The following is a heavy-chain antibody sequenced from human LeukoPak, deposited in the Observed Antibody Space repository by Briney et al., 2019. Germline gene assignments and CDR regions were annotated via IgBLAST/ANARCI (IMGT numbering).Heavy chain of an antibody. CDR1: GGSFSGYY. V-gene: IGHV4-34*01. J-gene: IGHJ4*02. Sequence: SETLSLTCAVYGGSFSGYYWSWIRQPPGKGLEWIGEINHSGSTNYNPSLKSRVTISVDTSKSQFSLKLSSVTAADTAVYYCARIRRLRYCSGGSCSDFDYWGQGTLVTVSS. CDR2: INHSGST. D-gene: IGHD2-15*01. CDR3: ARIRRLRYCSGGSCSDFDY.